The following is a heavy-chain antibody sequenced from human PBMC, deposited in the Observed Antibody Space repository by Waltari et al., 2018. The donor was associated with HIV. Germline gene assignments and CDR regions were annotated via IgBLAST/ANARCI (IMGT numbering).Heavy chain of an antibody. J-gene: IGHJ6*02. CDR1: GGSISSYY. V-gene: IGHV4-59*01. CDR3: ARDFTVSGYGMDV. D-gene: IGHD3-3*01. CDR2: IYYSGST. Sequence: QVQLQESGPGLVKPSETLSLTCTVSGGSISSYYWSWIRQPPGKGLEWIGYIYYSGSTNYNPSLKSRVTISVDTSKNQFSLKLSSVTAADTAVYYCARDFTVSGYGMDVWGQGTTVTVSS.